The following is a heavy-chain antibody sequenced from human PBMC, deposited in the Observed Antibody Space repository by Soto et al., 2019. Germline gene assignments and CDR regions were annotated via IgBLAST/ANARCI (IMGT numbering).Heavy chain of an antibody. Sequence: HVQLQESGPGLVKPSQTLSLTCTVSGGSIRSGGYYWSWIRQHPGKGLEWIGYFYYSVSTYYNPSRKSRVIIPVDTSMNQSTPKLCSVPAADTAVYYGARGPSTVKKLERGFGYWGQGTLVTVSS. D-gene: IGHD4-4*01. CDR2: FYYSVST. V-gene: IGHV4-31*03. CDR3: ARGPSTVKKLERGFGY. J-gene: IGHJ4*02. CDR1: GGSIRSGGYY.